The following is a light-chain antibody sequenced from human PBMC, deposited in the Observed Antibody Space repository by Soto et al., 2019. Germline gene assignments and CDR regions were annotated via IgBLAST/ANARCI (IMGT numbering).Light chain of an antibody. V-gene: IGLV2-14*01. CDR3: TSYTSSSTLDV. Sequence: QSVLTQPACVSGSPGQSITISCTGTSSDVGGYNYVSWYQHHAGKAPRLMIYASSNRPSGVSHRFSGSRSGNTASLTISGLQAEDEADYYCTSYTSSSTLDVFGTGTKVTVL. CDR1: SSDVGGYNY. CDR2: ASS. J-gene: IGLJ1*01.